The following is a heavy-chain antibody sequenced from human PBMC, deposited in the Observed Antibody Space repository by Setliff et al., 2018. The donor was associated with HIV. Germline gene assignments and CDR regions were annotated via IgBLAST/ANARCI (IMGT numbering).Heavy chain of an antibody. CDR1: GGTFSSYA. CDR2: IIPIFGTA. V-gene: IGHV1-69*05. J-gene: IGHJ6*02. Sequence: GASVKVSCKASGGTFSSYAISWVRQAPGQGLEWMGGIIPIFGTANYAQKFQGRVTITTDESTSTAYMELSSLRSEDTAVYYCVRGVDHMMDVWGPGTTVTVSS. CDR3: VRGVDHMMDV.